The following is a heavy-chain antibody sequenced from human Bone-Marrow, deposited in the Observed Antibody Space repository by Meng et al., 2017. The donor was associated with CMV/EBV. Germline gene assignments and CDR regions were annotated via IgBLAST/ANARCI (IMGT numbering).Heavy chain of an antibody. D-gene: IGHD6-13*01. V-gene: IGHV3-48*04. CDR3: ARSTYSSSWRGDY. J-gene: IGHJ4*02. Sequence: GESLKISCTASGFTFSSYTMNWVRQPPGKGLEWVSYISSSGRAVHYADSLRGRFTVSRDNAKNSLYLQMNSLRADDTAVYYCARSTYSSSWRGDYWGQGTLVTVSS. CDR2: ISSSGRAV. CDR1: GFTFSSYT.